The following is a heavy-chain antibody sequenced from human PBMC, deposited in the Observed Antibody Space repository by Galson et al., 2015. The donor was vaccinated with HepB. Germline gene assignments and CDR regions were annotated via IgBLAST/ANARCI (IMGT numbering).Heavy chain of an antibody. D-gene: IGHD6-6*01. CDR1: GFTFSSLG. V-gene: IGHV3-23*01. J-gene: IGHJ4*02. CDR3: AKGTSNIDY. CDR2: IGVNPGNT. Sequence: SLGLSCAASGFTFSSLGMTWVRQAPEKGLECVSAIGVNPGNTAYAASVRGRFTISRDNSKNMLNLQMNNLRAADTAVYYCAKGTSNIDYWGQGTLVTVSS.